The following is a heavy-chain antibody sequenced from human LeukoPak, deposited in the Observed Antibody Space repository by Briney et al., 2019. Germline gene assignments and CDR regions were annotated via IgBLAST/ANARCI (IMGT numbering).Heavy chain of an antibody. CDR3: ARALESGATADY. V-gene: IGHV3-30-3*01. CDR2: ISYDGSNK. CDR1: GFTFSSYA. J-gene: IGHJ4*02. Sequence: GRSLRLSCAASGFTFSSYAMHWVRQAPGKGLEWVAVISYDGSNKYYADSVKGRFTISRDNSKNTLYLQMNSLRAEDTAVYYCARALESGATADYWGQGTLVTVSS. D-gene: IGHD1-26*01.